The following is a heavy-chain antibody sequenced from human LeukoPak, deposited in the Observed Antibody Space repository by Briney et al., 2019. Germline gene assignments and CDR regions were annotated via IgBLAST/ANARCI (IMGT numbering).Heavy chain of an antibody. CDR1: GFTFSSYG. J-gene: IGHJ4*02. V-gene: IGHV3-30*02. CDR3: AKYAVRGYYDSSGYFHAPLDY. Sequence: GGSLRLSCAASGFTFSSYGMSWVRQAPGKGLEWVAFIRYDGTNKYYADSVKGRFTISRDNSKNTLYLQMNSLRAEDTAVYYCAKYAVRGYYDSSGYFHAPLDYWGQGTLVTVSS. D-gene: IGHD3-22*01. CDR2: IRYDGTNK.